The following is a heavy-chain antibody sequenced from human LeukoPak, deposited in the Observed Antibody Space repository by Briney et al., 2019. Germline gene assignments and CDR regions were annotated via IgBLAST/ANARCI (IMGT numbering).Heavy chain of an antibody. Sequence: GGSLRLSCAASGFTFSNAWMSWVRQAPGKGLEWVGRIKSKTDGGTTDYAAPVKGRFTISRDDSKNTLYLQMNSLKTEDTAVYYCTTAFYDSSGYYLEVFDYRGQGTLVTVSS. V-gene: IGHV3-15*01. CDR2: IKSKTDGGTT. J-gene: IGHJ4*02. D-gene: IGHD3-22*01. CDR3: TTAFYDSSGYYLEVFDY. CDR1: GFTFSNAW.